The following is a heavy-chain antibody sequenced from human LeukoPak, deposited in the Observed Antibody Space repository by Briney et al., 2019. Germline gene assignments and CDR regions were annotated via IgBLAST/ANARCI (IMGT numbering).Heavy chain of an antibody. J-gene: IGHJ4*02. D-gene: IGHD2-21*01. Sequence: ASVTVSCKASGYTFTSYDINWVRQATGQGLEWMGWMNPNSGNTGYAQKFQGRVTMTRSTSISTAYMELSSLRFEDTAVYYCTRSVRNGHIDYWGQGTLVTVSS. CDR2: MNPNSGNT. CDR3: TRSVRNGHIDY. V-gene: IGHV1-8*01. CDR1: GYTFTSYD.